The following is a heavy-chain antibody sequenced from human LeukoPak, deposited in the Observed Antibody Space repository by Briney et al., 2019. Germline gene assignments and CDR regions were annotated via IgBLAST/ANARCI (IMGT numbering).Heavy chain of an antibody. D-gene: IGHD3-9*01. CDR3: ASYQIHHYDILTGRGDY. V-gene: IGHV3-48*01. CDR2: ISSSSSTI. CDR1: GFTFSSYI. J-gene: IGHJ4*02. Sequence: GGSLRLSCAASGFTFSSYIMNWVRQAPGKGLEWVSYISSSSSTIYYADSVKGRFTISRDNAKNSLYLQMNSLRAEDTAVYYCASYQIHHYDILTGRGDYWGQGTLVTVSS.